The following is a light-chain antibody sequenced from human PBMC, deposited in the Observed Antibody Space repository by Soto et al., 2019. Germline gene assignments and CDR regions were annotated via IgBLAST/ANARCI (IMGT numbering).Light chain of an antibody. V-gene: IGKV1-27*01. Sequence: DIQMTQSPSSLSASVGDRVTMTCRASLGISNYLAWYQQKPGKIPKLLIYAASTLQSGVPSRFSGSGSGTDFTLTISSLQPEDVATYYCQKYNRAPRTFGQGTKVEIK. CDR1: LGISNY. CDR3: QKYNRAPRT. CDR2: AAS. J-gene: IGKJ1*01.